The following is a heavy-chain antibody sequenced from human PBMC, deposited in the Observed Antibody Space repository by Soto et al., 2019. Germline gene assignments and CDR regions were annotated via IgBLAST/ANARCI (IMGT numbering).Heavy chain of an antibody. CDR1: GGSISSSSYY. Sequence: SETLSLTCTVSGGSISSSSYYWGWIRQPPGKGLEWIGSIYYSGSTYYNPSLKSRVTISVDTSKNQFSLKLSSVTAADTAVYYCARGSTGYSISWYRYWGQGTLVTVS. D-gene: IGHD6-13*01. J-gene: IGHJ4*02. CDR3: ARGSTGYSISWYRY. V-gene: IGHV4-39*01. CDR2: IYYSGST.